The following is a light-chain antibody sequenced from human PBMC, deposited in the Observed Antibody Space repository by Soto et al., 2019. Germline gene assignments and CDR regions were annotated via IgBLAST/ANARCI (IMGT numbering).Light chain of an antibody. CDR2: DVS. V-gene: IGLV2-14*03. J-gene: IGLJ2*01. Sequence: QSVLTQPASVSGSPGQSITISCIGTSGDIGGYDFVSWFQQYPGKAPKLIIYDVSSRPSGVSNRFSGSKSGNTASLTISGLQAEDEADYHCSSRTRANPLEGVFGGGTKLTVL. CDR1: SGDIGGYDF. CDR3: SSRTRANPLEGV.